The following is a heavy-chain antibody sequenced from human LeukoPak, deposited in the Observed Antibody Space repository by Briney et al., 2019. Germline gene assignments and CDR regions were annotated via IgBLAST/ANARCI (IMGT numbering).Heavy chain of an antibody. J-gene: IGHJ4*02. D-gene: IGHD4-23*01. Sequence: GASVKVSCKASGYTFTSYDINWVRQATGQGLEWMGWMNPNSGNTGYAQKFQGRVTMTRNTSISTAYMELSSLRSEDTAVYYCHMSLKIYGGNDTNFDYWGQGTLVTVSS. V-gene: IGHV1-8*01. CDR3: HMSLKIYGGNDTNFDY. CDR1: GYTFTSYD. CDR2: MNPNSGNT.